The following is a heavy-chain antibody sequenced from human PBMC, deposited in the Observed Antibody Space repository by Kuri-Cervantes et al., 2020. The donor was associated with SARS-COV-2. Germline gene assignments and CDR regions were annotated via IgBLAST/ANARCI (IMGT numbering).Heavy chain of an antibody. Sequence: GESLKISCAASGFTVSSNYMSWARQAPGKGLEWVGRIKSKTDGGTTDYAAPVKGRFTISRDDSKNTLYLQMNSLKTEDTAVYYCTTDGGLGYCSSTSCYPFDYWGQGTLVTVSS. CDR1: GFTVSSNY. D-gene: IGHD2-2*01. CDR2: IKSKTDGGTT. V-gene: IGHV3-15*01. CDR3: TTDGGLGYCSSTSCYPFDY. J-gene: IGHJ4*02.